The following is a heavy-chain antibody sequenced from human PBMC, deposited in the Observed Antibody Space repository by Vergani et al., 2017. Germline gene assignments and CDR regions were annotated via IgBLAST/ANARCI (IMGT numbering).Heavy chain of an antibody. Sequence: DVHLAESGGGFFQPGGSLRLSCAASGFTVSSNYMSWVRQAPGKGLEWVSVIYSGGSTYYADSVKGRFTISRDNSKNTLYLQMNSLRAEDTAVYYCARVAYGDLYYFDYWGQGTLVTVSS. CDR3: ARVAYGDLYYFDY. CDR1: GFTVSSNY. CDR2: IYSGGST. J-gene: IGHJ4*02. V-gene: IGHV3-66*02. D-gene: IGHD4-17*01.